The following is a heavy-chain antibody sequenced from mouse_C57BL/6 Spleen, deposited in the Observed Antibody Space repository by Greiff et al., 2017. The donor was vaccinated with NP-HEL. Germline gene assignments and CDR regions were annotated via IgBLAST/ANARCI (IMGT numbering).Heavy chain of an antibody. CDR1: GYSITSGYY. J-gene: IGHJ1*03. V-gene: IGHV3-6*01. D-gene: IGHD1-1*01. Sequence: DVQLQESGPGLVKPSQSLSLTCSVTGYSITSGYYWNWIRQFPGNKLEWMGYISYDGSNNYNPSLKNRISITRDTSKNQFFLKLNSVTTEDTATYYCARDITFWYFDGWGTGTTVTVSS. CDR2: ISYDGSN. CDR3: ARDITFWYFDG.